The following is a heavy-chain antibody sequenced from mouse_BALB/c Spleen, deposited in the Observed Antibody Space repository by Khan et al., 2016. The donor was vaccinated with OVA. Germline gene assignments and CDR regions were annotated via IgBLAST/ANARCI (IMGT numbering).Heavy chain of an antibody. CDR2: ISTGGDYI. J-gene: IGHJ3*01. Sequence: EVELVESGGDLVKPGGSLKLSCAASGFTFSTYAMSWVRQTPDKRLEWVATISTGGDYIYYPDSVTGRFTISRDNVKNNLYLHMSRLRSEDTAMYYCARHNYGPFAYWGQGTLVTVSA. CDR3: ARHNYGPFAY. V-gene: IGHV5-6*01. D-gene: IGHD1-1*01. CDR1: GFTFSTYA.